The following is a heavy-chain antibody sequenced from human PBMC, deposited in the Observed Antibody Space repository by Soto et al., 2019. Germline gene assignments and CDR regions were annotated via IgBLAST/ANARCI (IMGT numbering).Heavy chain of an antibody. Sequence: ASVKVSCKVSGYTLTELSMHWVRQAPGKGLEWMGGFDPEDGETIYAQKFQGRVTMTEDTSTDTAYMELSSLRSEDTAVYYCATDVPSRPISYGSFNFDYWGQGTLVTVSS. CDR3: ATDVPSRPISYGSFNFDY. CDR2: FDPEDGET. V-gene: IGHV1-24*01. J-gene: IGHJ4*02. D-gene: IGHD1-26*01. CDR1: GYTLTELS.